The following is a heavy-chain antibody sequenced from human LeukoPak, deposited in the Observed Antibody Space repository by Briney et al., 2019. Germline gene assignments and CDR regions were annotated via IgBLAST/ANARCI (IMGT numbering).Heavy chain of an antibody. CDR3: ARQPYMSGAYYFDY. Sequence: SETLSLTCTVSGGSISSYYWSWIRQPPGKGLEWIGYIYYSGSTNYNPPLKSRVTISVDTSKNQFSLKLGSVTAADTAVYYCARQPYMSGAYYFDYWGQGTLVTVSS. D-gene: IGHD1-26*01. CDR2: IYYSGST. CDR1: GGSISSYY. V-gene: IGHV4-59*08. J-gene: IGHJ4*02.